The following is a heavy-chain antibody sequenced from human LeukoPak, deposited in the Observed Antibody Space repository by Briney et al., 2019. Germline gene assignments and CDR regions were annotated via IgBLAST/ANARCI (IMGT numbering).Heavy chain of an antibody. Sequence: GRSLRLSCAASGLTFRSYGMHWVRQAPGKGLEWVAFIWYDGSNKYYADSVKGRFTISRDNAKNSLYLQMNSLRAEDTAVYYCASNSELLRAFDIWGQGTMVTVSS. CDR3: ASNSELLRAFDI. D-gene: IGHD1-26*01. V-gene: IGHV3-33*03. J-gene: IGHJ3*02. CDR2: IWYDGSNK. CDR1: GLTFRSYG.